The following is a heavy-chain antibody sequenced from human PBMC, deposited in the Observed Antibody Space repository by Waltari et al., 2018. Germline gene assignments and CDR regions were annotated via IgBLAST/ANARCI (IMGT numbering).Heavy chain of an antibody. V-gene: IGHV3-23*01. CDR1: GFTFRSDA. J-gene: IGHJ3*01. CDR3: AKVLNNWPDVFDV. CDR2: ISGSGDST. Sequence: EVQVLESGGGLIQPGGSLRLSCTASGFTFRSDAMTWVRQAPGEGLEWVSAISGSGDSTYYADSVRGRFTISGDSSRNTVWLQMSSLRVEDTALYFCAKVLNNWPDVFDVWGQGTMVTVSS.